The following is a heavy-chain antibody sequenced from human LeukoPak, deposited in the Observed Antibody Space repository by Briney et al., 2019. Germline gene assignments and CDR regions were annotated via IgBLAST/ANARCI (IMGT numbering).Heavy chain of an antibody. CDR3: ARRGTGTTPYFDY. CDR1: GGSISSYY. J-gene: IGHJ4*02. CDR2: IYYSGST. D-gene: IGHD1-1*01. V-gene: IGHV4-59*05. Sequence: SETLSLTCTVSGGSISSYYWSWIRQPPGKGLEWIGSIYYSGSTYYNPSLKSRVTISVDTSKNQFSLKVSSVTAADTAVYYCARRGTGTTPYFDYWGQGTLVTVSS.